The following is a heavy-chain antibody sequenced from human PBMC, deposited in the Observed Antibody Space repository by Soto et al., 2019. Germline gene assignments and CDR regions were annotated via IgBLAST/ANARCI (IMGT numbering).Heavy chain of an antibody. Sequence: QVQLVESGGGVVQPGRSLRLSCSASGFTFSSYVMHWVRQAPGKGLEWVAVIPYDGSNKYYADSVKGRFTISRDNSKNTLYLQMNSLRAEDTALYYCAKGTWEGPEYFQHWGQGTLVTVCS. CDR1: GFTFSSYV. CDR3: AKGTWEGPEYFQH. V-gene: IGHV3-30*18. CDR2: IPYDGSNK. D-gene: IGHD1-26*01. J-gene: IGHJ1*01.